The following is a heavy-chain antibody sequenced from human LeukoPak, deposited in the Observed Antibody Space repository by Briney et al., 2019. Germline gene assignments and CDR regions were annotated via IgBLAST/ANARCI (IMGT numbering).Heavy chain of an antibody. Sequence: ASVRVSCKASGYIFTSYGINWVRQAPGQGLEWMGWISAYNANTNYAKKLQGRVTMSTDTSTSTAYMELRSLTSDDTAVYYCARDSIPGAHYDFWTSDHFDYWGQGTLVTVSS. CDR3: ARDSIPGAHYDFWTSDHFDY. J-gene: IGHJ4*02. CDR1: GYIFTSYG. V-gene: IGHV1-18*01. D-gene: IGHD3-3*01. CDR2: ISAYNANT.